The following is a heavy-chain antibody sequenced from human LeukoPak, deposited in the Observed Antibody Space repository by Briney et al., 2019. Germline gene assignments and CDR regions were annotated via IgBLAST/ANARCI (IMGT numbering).Heavy chain of an antibody. CDR1: GFTFSSYS. D-gene: IGHD2-15*01. J-gene: IGHJ4*02. Sequence: GGSLRLSCAASGFTFSSYSMHWVRQAPGKGLEWVAVISYDGSNKYYADSVKGRFTISRDNSKNTLYLQMNSLRAEDTAVYSRAGLFLYSLPIDYWGQGTLVTVSS. CDR3: AGLFLYSLPIDY. V-gene: IGHV3-30-3*01. CDR2: ISYDGSNK.